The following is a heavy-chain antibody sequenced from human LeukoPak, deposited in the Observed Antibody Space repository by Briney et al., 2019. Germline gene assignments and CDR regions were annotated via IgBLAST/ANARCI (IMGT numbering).Heavy chain of an antibody. CDR1: GGSFSGYY. CDR3: ARTKYYDSSGFDY. D-gene: IGHD3-22*01. CDR2: INHSGST. V-gene: IGHV4-34*01. J-gene: IGHJ4*02. Sequence: SETLSLTCAVYGGSFSGYYWSWIRQPPGKGREWIGEINHSGSTNYNPSLKSRVTISVDTPKNQFSLKLSSVTAADTAVYYCARTKYYDSSGFDYWGQGTLVTVSS.